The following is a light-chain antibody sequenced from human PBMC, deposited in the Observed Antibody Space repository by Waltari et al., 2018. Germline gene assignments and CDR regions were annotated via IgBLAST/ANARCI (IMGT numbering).Light chain of an antibody. CDR3: CSYAGSSTYV. CDR1: SSDVGNYNL. J-gene: IGLJ1*01. CDR2: AGS. V-gene: IGLV2-23*01. Sequence: QSALTQPASVSGSPGQSITISCTGTSSDVGNYNLVSWYPQHPGKAPKLMISAGSRRPSGVSNRVSGSQSGNTAFLTIAGLQAEDEADYYCCSYAGSSTYVLATGTKVTVL.